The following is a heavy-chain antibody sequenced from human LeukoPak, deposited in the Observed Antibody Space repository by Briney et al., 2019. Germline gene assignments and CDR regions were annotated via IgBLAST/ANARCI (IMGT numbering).Heavy chain of an antibody. J-gene: IGHJ3*02. D-gene: IGHD3-22*01. V-gene: IGHV3-9*01. CDR1: GFTFDDYA. CDR2: ISWNSGSI. CDR3: AKLLGYYDSSGPDAFDI. Sequence: PGGSPRLSCAASGFTFDDYAMHWVRQAPGKGLEWVSGISWNSGSIGYADSVKGRFTISRDNAKNSLYLQMNSLRAEDTALYYCAKLLGYYDSSGPDAFDIWGQGTMVTVSS.